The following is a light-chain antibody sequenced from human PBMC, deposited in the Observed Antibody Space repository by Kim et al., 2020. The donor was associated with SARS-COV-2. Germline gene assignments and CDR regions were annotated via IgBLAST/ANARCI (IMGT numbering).Light chain of an antibody. J-gene: IGLJ3*02. CDR1: STGVGVYHY. V-gene: IGLV2-14*03. Sequence: QSLTISCTGTSTGVGVYHYCSWYHQHPGKAPNLLIYDVSNRPSCVSNRFSGSKSVNTASLTISGLQSEDEADYYCSSYTSSSTWVFGGGTQLTVL. CDR3: SSYTSSSTWV. CDR2: DVS.